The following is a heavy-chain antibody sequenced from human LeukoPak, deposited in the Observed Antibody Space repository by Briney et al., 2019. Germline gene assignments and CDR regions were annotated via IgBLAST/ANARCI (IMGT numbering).Heavy chain of an antibody. CDR3: ARVIRNVVVIASDAFDI. V-gene: IGHV4-4*02. CDR2: IYHSGST. Sequence: PSETLSLTCAVSGGSISSSNWWSWVRRPPGQGLEWIGEIYHSGSTNYNPSLKSRVTISVDKSKNQFSLKLSSVTAADTAVYYCARVIRNVVVIASDAFDIWGQGTMVTVSS. CDR1: GGSISSSNW. J-gene: IGHJ3*02. D-gene: IGHD2-21*01.